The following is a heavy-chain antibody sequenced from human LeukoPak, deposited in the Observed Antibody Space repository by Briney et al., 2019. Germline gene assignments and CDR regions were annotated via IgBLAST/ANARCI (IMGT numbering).Heavy chain of an antibody. D-gene: IGHD2/OR15-2a*01. CDR3: ARDYYYAFDY. CDR1: GFTFSTYS. CDR2: IGGSSSPI. J-gene: IGHJ4*02. Sequence: GGSLRLSCAASGFTFSTYSMSWVRQAPGKGLEWVSYIGGSSSPIYYADSVKGRFTISRDNAKDSLYLQLNSLRDEDTAVYYCARDYYYAFDYWGQGTLVTVSS. V-gene: IGHV3-48*02.